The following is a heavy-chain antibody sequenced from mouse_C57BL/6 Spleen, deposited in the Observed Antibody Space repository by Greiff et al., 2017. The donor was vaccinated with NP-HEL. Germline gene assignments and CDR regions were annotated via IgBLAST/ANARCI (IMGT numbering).Heavy chain of an antibody. CDR2: IDPSDSYT. Sequence: QVQLKQPGAELVMPGASVKLSCKASGYTFTSYWMHWVKQRPGQGLEWIGEIDPSDSYTNYNQKFKGKSTLTVDKSSSTAYMQLSSLTSEDSAVYYCARRGVDSSGLYYFDYWGQGTTLTVSS. CDR3: ARRGVDSSGLYYFDY. CDR1: GYTFTSYW. D-gene: IGHD3-2*02. J-gene: IGHJ2*01. V-gene: IGHV1-69*01.